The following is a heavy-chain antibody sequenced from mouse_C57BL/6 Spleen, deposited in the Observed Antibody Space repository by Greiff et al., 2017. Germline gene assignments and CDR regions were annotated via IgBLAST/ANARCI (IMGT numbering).Heavy chain of an antibody. CDR1: GFTFSSYA. V-gene: IGHV5-4*01. J-gene: IGHJ4*01. Sequence: EVQLVESGGGLVKPGGSLKLSCAASGFTFSSYAMSWVRQTPEKRLEWVATISDGGSYTYYPDYVKGRFTISRDNAKNNLYLQMSHLKSEDTAMYYCARDLGSTPYYAMDYWGQGTSVTVSS. CDR3: ARDLGSTPYYAMDY. D-gene: IGHD1-1*01. CDR2: ISDGGSYT.